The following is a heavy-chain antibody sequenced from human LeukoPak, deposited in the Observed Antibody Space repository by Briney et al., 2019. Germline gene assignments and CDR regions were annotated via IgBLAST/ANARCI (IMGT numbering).Heavy chain of an antibody. V-gene: IGHV3-23*01. CDR1: GFTFSSYA. Sequence: GGSLRLSCAASGFTFSSYAMSWVRQAPGKGLEWVSAISGSGGSTYYADSVKGRFTISRDNSKNTLYLQMNSLRDEDTAVYYCARALGYCTGGSCGAFDIWGQGTMVTVSS. CDR2: ISGSGGST. J-gene: IGHJ3*02. CDR3: ARALGYCTGGSCGAFDI. D-gene: IGHD2-15*01.